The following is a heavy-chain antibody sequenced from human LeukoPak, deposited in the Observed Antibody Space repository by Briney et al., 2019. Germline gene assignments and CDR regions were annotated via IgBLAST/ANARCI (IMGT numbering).Heavy chain of an antibody. CDR1: GFSISSYY. V-gene: IGHV4-59*01. D-gene: IGHD5-18*01. Sequence: PSETLSLTCTVSGFSISSYYWSWIRQPPGKGLEWIGYIYYSGSTNYNPSLKSRVTISVDTSKNQFSLKLSSVTAADTAVYYCAMVDTAMVDAFDIWGQGTMVTVSS. CDR3: AMVDTAMVDAFDI. J-gene: IGHJ3*02. CDR2: IYYSGST.